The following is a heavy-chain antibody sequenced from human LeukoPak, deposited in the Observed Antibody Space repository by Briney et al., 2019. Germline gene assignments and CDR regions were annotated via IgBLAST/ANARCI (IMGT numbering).Heavy chain of an antibody. V-gene: IGHV4-59*01. Sequence: PSETLSLTCAVSGTSISPYYWSWIRQPPGKGLEWVGYIYYSGSTNYNPSLKSQVTISIDTSENQVSLILRSVTAADTAVYYCAREVGDSDSDNWFDPWGQGTLVTVSS. CDR1: GTSISPYY. CDR3: AREVGDSDSDNWFDP. CDR2: IYYSGST. J-gene: IGHJ5*02. D-gene: IGHD2-21*02.